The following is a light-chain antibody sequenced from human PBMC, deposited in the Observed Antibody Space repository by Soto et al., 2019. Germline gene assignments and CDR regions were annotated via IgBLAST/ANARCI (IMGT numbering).Light chain of an antibody. CDR2: AAS. J-gene: IGKJ1*01. V-gene: IGKV1-27*01. CDR3: QKYNSAPQT. CDR1: QCINNY. Sequence: DIQMTQSPSSLAASIGDRVTITCRASQCINNYFAWYQQKPGKVPKLLIYAASTLQSGVPSRFSGSGSGTDFTLTISSLQPEHVATYYCQKYNSAPQTFGQGTNVDI.